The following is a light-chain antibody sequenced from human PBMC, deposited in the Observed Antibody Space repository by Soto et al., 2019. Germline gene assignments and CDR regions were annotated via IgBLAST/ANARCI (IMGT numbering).Light chain of an antibody. Sequence: ALTQPASVSGSPGQSITISCTGTSSDVGGYNYVSWYQQHPGKAPKFMIYDVSNRPSGVSNRLSGSKSGNTASLTISGLQAEDEADYYCSSYTTSNTRQIVFGTGTKVTVL. J-gene: IGLJ1*01. CDR3: SSYTTSNTRQIV. CDR2: DVS. CDR1: SSDVGGYNY. V-gene: IGLV2-14*01.